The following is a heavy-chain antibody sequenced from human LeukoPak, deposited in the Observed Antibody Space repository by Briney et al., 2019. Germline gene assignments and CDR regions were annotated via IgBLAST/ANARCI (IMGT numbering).Heavy chain of an antibody. V-gene: IGHV4-59*01. CDR3: ARVLNGHFDY. Sequence: SETLSLTCTVAGGSISSYYWSWIRQPPGKGLEWIGYIYYSGSTNYNPSLKSRVTISVDTSKNQFSLKLSSVTAADTAVYYCARVLNGHFDYWGQGTLVTVSS. CDR2: IYYSGST. CDR1: GGSISSYY. D-gene: IGHD2-8*01. J-gene: IGHJ4*02.